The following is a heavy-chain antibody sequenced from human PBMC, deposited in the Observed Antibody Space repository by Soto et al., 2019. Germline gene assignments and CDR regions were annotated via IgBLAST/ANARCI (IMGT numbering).Heavy chain of an antibody. V-gene: IGHV1-3*01. CDR2: INAGNGNT. CDR3: ATTYGDY. CDR1: GYIFTNYA. Sequence: QVQVVQSGAEVKEPGASVKASCKTSGYIFTNYAIHWVRQAPGQGPEWMGWINAGNGNTKYSLKYQGRVAITRDTSASTAYMEVGSLRSEDTAVYYCATTYGDYWGQGTLVTVSS. J-gene: IGHJ4*02. D-gene: IGHD4-17*01.